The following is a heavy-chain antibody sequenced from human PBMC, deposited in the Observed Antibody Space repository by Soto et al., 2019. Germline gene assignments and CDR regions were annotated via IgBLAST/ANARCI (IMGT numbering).Heavy chain of an antibody. D-gene: IGHD2-2*01. CDR3: ARDEYCSSTSCRWANYYYMDV. CDR2: INSDGSST. V-gene: IGHV3-74*01. Sequence: EVQLVESGGGLVQSGGSLRLSCAASGFTFSSYWMHWVRQAPGKGLVWVSRINSDGSSTSYADSVKGRFTISRDNAKNTLYLHMNSLRAEDTAVYYCARDEYCSSTSCRWANYYYMDVWGKGTTVTVSS. CDR1: GFTFSSYW. J-gene: IGHJ6*03.